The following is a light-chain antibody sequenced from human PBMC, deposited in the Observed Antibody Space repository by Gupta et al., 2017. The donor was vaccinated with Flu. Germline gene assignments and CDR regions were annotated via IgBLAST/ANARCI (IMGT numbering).Light chain of an antibody. V-gene: IGKV3-20*01. Sequence: GAVFASPGEEGLLSCGGSGRGRRSYLAWYQHKPGQAPRLLIYGTSNRSTGVPDRFSGSGSGTDFTLTISRLEPEDSASFYCHQYGTSPHTFGQGTKVEIK. CDR3: HQYGTSPHT. J-gene: IGKJ2*01. CDR2: GTS. CDR1: GRGRRSY.